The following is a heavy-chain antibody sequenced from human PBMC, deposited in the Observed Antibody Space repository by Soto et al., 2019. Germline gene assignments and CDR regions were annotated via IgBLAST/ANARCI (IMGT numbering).Heavy chain of an antibody. CDR3: ATSYRAYYDSDY. D-gene: IGHD3-22*01. J-gene: IGHJ4*02. V-gene: IGHV4-4*02. CDR1: GGSISSSNW. Sequence: QVQLQESGPGLVKPSGTLSLTCAVSGGSISSSNWWSWVRQPPGKGLEWIGEIYHSGSTNYNPSLMSRVTISVDKSKNQFSLKLSSVTAADTAVYYCATSYRAYYDSDYWGQGTLVTVSS. CDR2: IYHSGST.